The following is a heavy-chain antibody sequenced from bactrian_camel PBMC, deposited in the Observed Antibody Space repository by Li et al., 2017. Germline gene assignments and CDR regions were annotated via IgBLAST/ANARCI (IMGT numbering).Heavy chain of an antibody. CDR2: IAWGVGTT. J-gene: IGHJ4*01. V-gene: IGHV3S31*01. CDR3: ATEGPHIVATRCENDGEYVV. CDR1: EYTNNF. Sequence: DVQLVESGGGSVQAGGSLRLSCTVPEYTNNFWGWFRQAPGKGREGVSAIAWGVGTTHYADSVKGRFTIARDNAKNTLYLQMNNLKPEDTAVYYCATEGPHIVATRCENDGEYVVWGQGTQVTVS. D-gene: IGHD2*01.